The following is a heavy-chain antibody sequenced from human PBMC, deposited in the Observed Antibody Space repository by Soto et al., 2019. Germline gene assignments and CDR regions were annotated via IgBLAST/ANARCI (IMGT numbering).Heavy chain of an antibody. Sequence: GGSLRLSCAASGFTFSSYSMNWVRQAPGKGLEWVSYISTNNNYTDYADSVKGRFTISRDNAKNSLYLQMNSLRAEDTAVYYCATYCSSANCYPGLDQWGQGTLVTVSS. CDR2: ISTNNNYT. D-gene: IGHD2-2*01. CDR3: ATYCSSANCYPGLDQ. J-gene: IGHJ4*02. V-gene: IGHV3-21*05. CDR1: GFTFSSYS.